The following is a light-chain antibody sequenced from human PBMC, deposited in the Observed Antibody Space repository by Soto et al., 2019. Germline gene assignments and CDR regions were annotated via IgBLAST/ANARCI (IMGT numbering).Light chain of an antibody. Sequence: DIVMTQSVDSLAVSLGERATINCKSSQSVLSTSNSKNYLAWYQQKPGQPPNLLIYWASTRESGVPDRFSGSGSGTDFTLTISSLQAEDVAVYYCQQYYSIPPTFGQGTKVEIK. CDR3: QQYYSIPPT. CDR1: QSVLSTSNSKNY. V-gene: IGKV4-1*01. J-gene: IGKJ1*01. CDR2: WAS.